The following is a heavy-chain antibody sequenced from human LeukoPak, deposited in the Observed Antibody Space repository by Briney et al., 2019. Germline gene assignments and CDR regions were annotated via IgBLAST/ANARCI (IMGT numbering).Heavy chain of an antibody. V-gene: IGHV3-30*02. J-gene: IGHJ6*03. CDR3: AKDKVHYYGSGTGSMDV. Sequence: GGSLRLSCAASGFTFSSYGMHWVRQAPGKGLEWVAFIRYDGSNKYYADSVKGRFTISRDNSKNTLYLQMNSLRAEDTAVYYCAKDKVHYYGSGTGSMDVWGKGTTVTISS. CDR2: IRYDGSNK. CDR1: GFTFSSYG. D-gene: IGHD3-10*01.